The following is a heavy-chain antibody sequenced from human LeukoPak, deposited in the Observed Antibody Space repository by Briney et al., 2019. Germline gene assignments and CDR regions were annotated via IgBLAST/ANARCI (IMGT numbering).Heavy chain of an antibody. V-gene: IGHV3-30*02. CDR2: IRYDGSNK. CDR1: GFTFSSYG. J-gene: IGHJ4*02. D-gene: IGHD5-24*01. Sequence: GGSLRLSCAASGFTFSSYGMHWVRQAPGKGLEWVAFIRYDGSNKYYADSVKGRFTISRDNSKNTLYLQMNSLRAEDTAVYYCARTMATIFPYFDFWGQGTLVTVSS. CDR3: ARTMATIFPYFDF.